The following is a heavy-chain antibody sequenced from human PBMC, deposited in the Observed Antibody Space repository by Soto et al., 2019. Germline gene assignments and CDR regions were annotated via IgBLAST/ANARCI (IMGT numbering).Heavy chain of an antibody. J-gene: IGHJ4*02. D-gene: IGHD1-26*01. CDR1: GGSISSYY. CDR2: IYYSGST. CDR3: AREVGASGPFDY. V-gene: IGHV4-59*01. Sequence: SETLSLTCTVSGGSISSYYWSWIRQPPGKGLEWIGYIYYSGSTNYNPSLKSRVTISVDTSKNQFSLKLSSVTAADTAVYYCAREVGASGPFDYWGQGTLVTVSS.